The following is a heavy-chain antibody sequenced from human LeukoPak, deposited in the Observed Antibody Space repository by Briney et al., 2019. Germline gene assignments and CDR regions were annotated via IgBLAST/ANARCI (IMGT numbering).Heavy chain of an antibody. D-gene: IGHD4-17*01. J-gene: IGHJ6*02. CDR3: ARHAPDEVTTGYYYYGMDV. CDR1: GGSISSSSYY. V-gene: IGHV4-39*01. Sequence: SETLSLTCTVSGGSISSSSYYWGWIRQPPGKGLEWIGSIYYSGSTYYNPSLKSRVTISVDTSKNQFSLKLSSVTAADTAVYYCARHAPDEVTTGYYYYGMDVWGQGTTVTVSS. CDR2: IYYSGST.